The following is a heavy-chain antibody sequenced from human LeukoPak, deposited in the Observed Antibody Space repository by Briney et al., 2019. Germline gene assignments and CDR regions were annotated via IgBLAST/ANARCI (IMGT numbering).Heavy chain of an antibody. D-gene: IGHD2-15*01. CDR1: GFTFSSYA. CDR3: AKFPPTKYCSGGSCYSGY. CDR2: ISGSGGST. V-gene: IGHV3-23*01. Sequence: GGSLILSCAASGFTFSSYAMSWVRQAPGKGLEWVSAISGSGGSTYYADSVKGRFTISRDNSKNTLYLQMNSLRAEDTAVYYYAKFPPTKYCSGGSCYSGYWGQGTLVTVSS. J-gene: IGHJ4*02.